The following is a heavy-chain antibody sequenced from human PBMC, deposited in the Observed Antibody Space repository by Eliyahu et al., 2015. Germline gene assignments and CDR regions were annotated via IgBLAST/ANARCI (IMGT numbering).Heavy chain of an antibody. V-gene: IGHV4-59*01. CDR1: GXXXXXYX. J-gene: IGHJ4*02. CDR3: ARVPLTYGGSTRGYFDY. D-gene: IGHD4-23*01. CDR2: MXFSGSP. Sequence: QVRLQESGPGRVKPSETLSLTCPVXGXXXXXYXWTWIRQTPGEGLEYIGYMXFSGSPNYNPSLKGRVTMSLDTSKNQFFLKLTAVTAADTAVYYCARVPLTYGGSTRGYFDYWGQGALVTVSS.